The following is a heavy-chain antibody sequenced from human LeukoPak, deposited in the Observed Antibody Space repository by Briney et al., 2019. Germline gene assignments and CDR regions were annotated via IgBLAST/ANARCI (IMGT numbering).Heavy chain of an antibody. CDR2: ISGSGGST. V-gene: IGHV3-23*01. CDR3: AKELLWFGETAWFDP. D-gene: IGHD3-10*01. Sequence: GGSLRLSCAASGFTFSSYAMSWVRQAPGKGLEWVSAISGSGGSTYYADSVKGRFTISRDNSKNTLYLQMNSLRAADTAVYHCAKELLWFGETAWFDPWGQGTLVTVSS. J-gene: IGHJ5*02. CDR1: GFTFSSYA.